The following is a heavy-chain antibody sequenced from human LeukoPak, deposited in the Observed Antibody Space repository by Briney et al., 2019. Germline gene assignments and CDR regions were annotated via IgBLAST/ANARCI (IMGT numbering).Heavy chain of an antibody. CDR1: GYSFTSYW. CDR2: IYPGDSDT. V-gene: IGHV5-51*01. J-gene: IGHJ4*02. D-gene: IGHD6-19*01. Sequence: GEPLKISCKGSGYSFTSYWIGWVRQMPGKGLEWMGIIYPGDSDTRYSPSFQGQVTISADKSISTAYLQWSSLKASDTAMYYCARRKQGQSYSGWNDYWGQGTLVTVSS. CDR3: ARRKQGQSYSGWNDY.